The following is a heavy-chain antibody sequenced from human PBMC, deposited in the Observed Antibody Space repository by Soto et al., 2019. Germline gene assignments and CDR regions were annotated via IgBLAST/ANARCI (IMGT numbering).Heavy chain of an antibody. Sequence: TQSLTCSVSGGYIISRDYFWTLIRQSPGKGLEWMWYILHSGTTYYNPSHKGRLIISLEKSKDQFSLRLTSVTAADSAVYFCAREPYLPKARNDFWGQGTLVTVSS. CDR1: GGYIISRDYF. CDR3: AREPYLPKARNDF. CDR2: ILHSGTT. V-gene: IGHV4-30-4*01. J-gene: IGHJ4*02.